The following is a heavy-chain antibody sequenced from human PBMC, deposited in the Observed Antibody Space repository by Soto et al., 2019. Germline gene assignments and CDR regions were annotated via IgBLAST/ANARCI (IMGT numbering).Heavy chain of an antibody. CDR3: ARGERYSSSATHYYYGMDV. Sequence: PSETLSLTCTVSGGSISSGGYYWSWIRQHPGKGLEWIGYIYYSGSTYYNPSLKSRVTISVDTSKNQFSLKLSSVTAADTAVYYCARGERYSSSATHYYYGMDVWGQGTTVTVSS. D-gene: IGHD6-6*01. CDR1: GGSISSGGYY. J-gene: IGHJ6*02. CDR2: IYYSGST. V-gene: IGHV4-31*03.